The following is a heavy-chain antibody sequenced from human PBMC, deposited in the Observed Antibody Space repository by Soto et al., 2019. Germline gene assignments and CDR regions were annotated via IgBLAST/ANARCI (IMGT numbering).Heavy chain of an antibody. Sequence: GSLRLSCAASGFNFSDYVVHWVRQAPGRGLEWMAFISFDGSNEYYADFVKGRFTISRDNSRNRVYLQVNSLRRDDTAVYFCAREGYYDSRGYPYGIDVWGLGTTVTVSS. CDR2: ISFDGSNE. D-gene: IGHD3-22*01. J-gene: IGHJ6*02. CDR3: AREGYYDSRGYPYGIDV. CDR1: GFNFSDYV. V-gene: IGHV3-30-3*01.